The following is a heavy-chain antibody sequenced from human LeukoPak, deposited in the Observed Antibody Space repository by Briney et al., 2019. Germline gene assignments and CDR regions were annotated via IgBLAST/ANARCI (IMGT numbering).Heavy chain of an antibody. CDR1: GGTFSSYA. J-gene: IGHJ4*02. Sequence: ASVKVSCKASGGTFSSYAISWVRKAPGQGFEWMGGIIPIFGTANYAQKLQGRVTMTTDTSTSTAYMELRSLRSDDTAVYYCVISIGYVILSYLDYWGQGTLVTVSS. CDR3: VISIGYVILSYLDY. D-gene: IGHD3-9*01. CDR2: IIPIFGTA. V-gene: IGHV1-69*05.